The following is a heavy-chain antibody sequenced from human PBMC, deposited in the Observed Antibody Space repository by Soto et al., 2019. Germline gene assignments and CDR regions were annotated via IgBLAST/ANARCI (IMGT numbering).Heavy chain of an antibody. CDR3: ARDREWLETYYGMDV. Sequence: PGGSLRLSCAASGFTFSSYWMHWVRQAPGKGLVWVSRINSDGSSTSYADSVKGRFTISRDNAKNTLYLQMNSLRAEDTAVYYCARDREWLETYYGMDVWGQGTTVSVAS. J-gene: IGHJ6*02. V-gene: IGHV3-74*01. CDR2: INSDGSST. D-gene: IGHD6-19*01. CDR1: GFTFSSYW.